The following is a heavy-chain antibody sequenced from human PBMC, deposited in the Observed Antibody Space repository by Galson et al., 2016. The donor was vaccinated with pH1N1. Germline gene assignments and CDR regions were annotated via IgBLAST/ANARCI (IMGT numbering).Heavy chain of an antibody. J-gene: IGHJ6*02. CDR1: GFTFSTYA. CDR2: TSYDGSNK. Sequence: SLRLSCAASGFTFSTYAMRWVRQAPGKGLEWVALTSYDGSNKYYADSVKGRFTISRDNSKNTLYLEMNSLRAEDTAVYYCARETPYSSGWGYYSGMDVWGQGTTVTVSS. CDR3: ARETPYSSGWGYYSGMDV. V-gene: IGHV3-30-3*01. D-gene: IGHD6-19*01.